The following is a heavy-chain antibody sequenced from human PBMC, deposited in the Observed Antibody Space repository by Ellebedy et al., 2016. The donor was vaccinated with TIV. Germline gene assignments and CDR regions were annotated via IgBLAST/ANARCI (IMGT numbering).Heavy chain of an antibody. CDR3: ARDLHGSGSYYLWYFDL. CDR1: GGSFSGYY. D-gene: IGHD3-10*01. Sequence: SDTLSLTXAVYGGSFSGYYWSWIRQPPGKGLEWIGEINHSGSTNYNPSLKSRVTISIDTSKNQFSLKLNSVTAADTAVYYCARDLHGSGSYYLWYFDLWGRGTLVTVSS. V-gene: IGHV4-34*01. J-gene: IGHJ2*01. CDR2: INHSGST.